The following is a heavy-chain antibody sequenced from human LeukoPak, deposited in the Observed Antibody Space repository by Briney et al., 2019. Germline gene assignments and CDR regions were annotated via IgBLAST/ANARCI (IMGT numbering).Heavy chain of an antibody. CDR3: ARGASGSYYLTPFDY. V-gene: IGHV1-69*02. Sequence: SVKVSCKASGGTFSSYTISWVRQAPGQGLEWMGRIIPILGIANYAQKFQGRVTITADKSTSTAYMELSSLRSEDTAVYYCARGASGSYYLTPFDYWGQGTLVTVSS. J-gene: IGHJ4*02. CDR1: GGTFSSYT. D-gene: IGHD1-26*01. CDR2: IIPILGIA.